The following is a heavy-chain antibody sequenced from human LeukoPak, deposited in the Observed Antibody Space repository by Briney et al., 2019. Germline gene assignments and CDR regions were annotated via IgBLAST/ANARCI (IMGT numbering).Heavy chain of an antibody. J-gene: IGHJ5*02. CDR2: IYHSGST. CDR1: GYSISSGYY. CDR3: ARHVRKRGIAAAGSPGWFDP. Sequence: PPETLSLTCTVSGYSISSGYYWGWIRQPPGKGLEWIGSIYHSGSTNYNPSLKSRVTISVDTSKNQFSLKLNSVTAADTAVYYCARHVRKRGIAAAGSPGWFDPWGQGTLVTVSS. V-gene: IGHV4-38-2*02. D-gene: IGHD6-13*01.